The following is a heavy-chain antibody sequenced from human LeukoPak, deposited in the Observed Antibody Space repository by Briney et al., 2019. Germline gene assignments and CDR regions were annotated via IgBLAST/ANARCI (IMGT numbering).Heavy chain of an antibody. D-gene: IGHD4/OR15-4a*01. CDR2: IFSNGEK. V-gene: IGHV2-26*02. Sequence: ESGPVLVQPTETLTLTCTVSGFPVSHARMGVSWIRQPPGKALEWLAHIFSNGEKSYSTSLKSRLTISQDTSKSQVVLTMTNMDTVDTAAYYCAQICGTIVLWFDPWGQGTLVTVSS. CDR1: GFPVSHARMG. CDR3: AQICGTIVLWFDP. J-gene: IGHJ5*02.